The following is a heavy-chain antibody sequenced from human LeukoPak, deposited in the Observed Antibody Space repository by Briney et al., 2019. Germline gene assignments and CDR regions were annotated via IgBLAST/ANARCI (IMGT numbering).Heavy chain of an antibody. CDR3: ARDITAAENWFDP. V-gene: IGHV4-38-2*02. J-gene: IGHJ5*02. CDR1: GYSISSGYY. D-gene: IGHD6-13*01. Sequence: PSETLSLTCTVSGYSISSGYYWGWIRQPPGKGLEWIGSIYHSGSTYYNPSLKSRVTISVDTSKNQFSLKLSSVTAADTAVYYCARDITAAENWFDPWGQGTLVTVSS. CDR2: IYHSGST.